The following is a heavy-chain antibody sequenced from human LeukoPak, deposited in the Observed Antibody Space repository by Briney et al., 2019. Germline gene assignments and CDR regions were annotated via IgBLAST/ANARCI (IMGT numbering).Heavy chain of an antibody. Sequence: SETLSLTCTVSGGSISSSSYYWGWIRQPPGKGLEWIGSIYYSGSTYYNPSLKSRVTISVDTSKNQFSLKLSSVTAADTAVYYCARHLTPNEYQLLYGDYYYYYMDVWGKGTTVTVSS. CDR3: ARHLTPNEYQLLYGDYYYYYMDV. CDR1: GGSISSSSYY. V-gene: IGHV4-39*01. D-gene: IGHD2-2*02. J-gene: IGHJ6*03. CDR2: IYYSGST.